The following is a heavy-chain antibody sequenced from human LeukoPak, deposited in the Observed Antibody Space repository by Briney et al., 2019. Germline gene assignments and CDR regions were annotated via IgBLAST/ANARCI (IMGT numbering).Heavy chain of an antibody. D-gene: IGHD3-10*01. V-gene: IGHV4-39*07. CDR1: GGSISSSSYY. CDR3: ATSGNYGSGSYYQLPFDY. J-gene: IGHJ4*02. CDR2: IYYSGST. Sequence: PSETLSLTCTVSGGSISSSSYYWGWIRQPPGKGLEWIGSIYYSGSTYYNPSLKSRVTISVDTSKNQFSLKLSSVTAADTAVYYCATSGNYGSGSYYQLPFDYWGQGTLVTVSS.